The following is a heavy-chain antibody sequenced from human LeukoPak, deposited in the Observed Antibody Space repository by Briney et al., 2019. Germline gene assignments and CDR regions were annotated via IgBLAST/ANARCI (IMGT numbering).Heavy chain of an antibody. CDR3: ARGGGSYYKRKEPVDY. D-gene: IGHD1-26*01. Sequence: GGSLRLSCAASGFTFSDSYMRWIRQAPGKGREWVSYISSSGSTIYYADSVKGRFTISRDNAKNSLYLQMNSLRAEDTAVYYRARGGGSYYKRKEPVDYWGQGTLVTVSS. J-gene: IGHJ4*02. V-gene: IGHV3-11*01. CDR2: ISSSGSTI. CDR1: GFTFSDSY.